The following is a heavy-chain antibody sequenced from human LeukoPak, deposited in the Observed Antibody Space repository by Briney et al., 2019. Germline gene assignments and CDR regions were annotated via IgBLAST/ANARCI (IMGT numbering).Heavy chain of an antibody. D-gene: IGHD2-2*01. Sequence: SETLFLTCTVSGGSISSYYWSWIRQPPGEGLEWIGYIFYSGSTNYNPSLKSRVTISVDTSKNHFSLKLSSVTAADTAVYYCARSRSYQLLTFDYWGPGTLVTVSS. CDR2: IFYSGST. J-gene: IGHJ4*02. CDR1: GGSISSYY. V-gene: IGHV4-59*01. CDR3: ARSRSYQLLTFDY.